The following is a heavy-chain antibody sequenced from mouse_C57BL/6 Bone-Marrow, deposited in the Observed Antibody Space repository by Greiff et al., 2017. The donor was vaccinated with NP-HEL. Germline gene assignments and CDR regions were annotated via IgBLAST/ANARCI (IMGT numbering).Heavy chain of an antibody. J-gene: IGHJ4*01. CDR2: ISYSGST. V-gene: IGHV3-8*01. Sequence: EVQVVESGPGLAKPSQTLSLTCSVTGYSITSDYWNWIRKFPGTKLEYMGYISYSGSTYYNPSLKSRISITRDTSKNQYYLQLNSVTTEDTATYYCARSPLWLRRNYYAMDYWGQGTSVTVSS. D-gene: IGHD2-2*01. CDR1: GYSITSDY. CDR3: ARSPLWLRRNYYAMDY.